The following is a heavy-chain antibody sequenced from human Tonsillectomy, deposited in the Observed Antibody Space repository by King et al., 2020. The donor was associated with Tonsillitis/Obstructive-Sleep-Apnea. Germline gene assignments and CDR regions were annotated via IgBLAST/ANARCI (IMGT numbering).Heavy chain of an antibody. CDR1: GFTFSSYD. J-gene: IGHJ4*02. Sequence: MQLVQSGGGLVQPGGSLRLSCAASGFTFSSYDMHWVRPATGKGLEWVSAIGTAGDTYYPGSVKGRFTISRENAKNSLYLQMNSLRAGDTAVYYCARDNGDILTGSYYFDYWGQGTLVTVSS. CDR3: ARDNGDILTGSYYFDY. D-gene: IGHD3-9*01. V-gene: IGHV3-13*04. CDR2: IGTAGDT.